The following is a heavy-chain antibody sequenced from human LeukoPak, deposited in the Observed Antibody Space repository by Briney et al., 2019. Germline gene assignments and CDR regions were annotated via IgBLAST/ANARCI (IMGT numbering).Heavy chain of an antibody. D-gene: IGHD3-22*01. CDR1: GGSISSYY. Sequence: SETLSLTCTVSGGSISSYYWSWIRQPPGKGLEWIGYIYYSGSTNYNPSLKSRVTISVDTSKNQFSLKLSSVTAADTAVYYCAREANYDLDYWGQGTLVTVSS. J-gene: IGHJ4*02. CDR2: IYYSGST. V-gene: IGHV4-59*01. CDR3: AREANYDLDY.